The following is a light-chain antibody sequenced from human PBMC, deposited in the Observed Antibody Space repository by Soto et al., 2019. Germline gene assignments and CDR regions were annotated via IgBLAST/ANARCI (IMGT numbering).Light chain of an antibody. CDR2: DAS. CDR1: QSVSNY. Sequence: EVVLTQSPATLSLSPGERATLSCRASQSVSNYLAWYQQRPGQAPRLLLYDASNRATGIPARFSGSGSGTDFTLTISSLEPGDFAVYYCQQRSNWPLSFGGGTKVDIK. V-gene: IGKV3-11*01. CDR3: QQRSNWPLS. J-gene: IGKJ4*01.